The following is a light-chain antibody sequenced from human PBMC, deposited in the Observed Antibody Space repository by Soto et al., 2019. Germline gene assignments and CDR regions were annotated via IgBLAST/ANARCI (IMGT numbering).Light chain of an antibody. CDR1: ESVRSN. Sequence: IVMTQSPATLSVSPGDGATLSCRATESVRSNLAWYQQKPGQAPRLLIYDASTRATGIPARFSGSGSGTEFTLTISSLQSEDFAVYYCQQYNNRPYTFGQGTKLEIK. CDR2: DAS. V-gene: IGKV3-15*01. J-gene: IGKJ2*01. CDR3: QQYNNRPYT.